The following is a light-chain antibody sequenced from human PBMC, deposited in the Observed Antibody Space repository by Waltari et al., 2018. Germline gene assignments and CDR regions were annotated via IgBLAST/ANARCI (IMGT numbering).Light chain of an antibody. CDR2: YAS. Sequence: EIVLTQSPEFQSVTLKEKVTITCRASHSIGGRLHWYQQKPDQSPKILIRYASQSCSGVPSRFSGSGSGTDFTLTIDGLEAEDAATYYCHHSDSLPYSFGQGTKLEIK. J-gene: IGKJ2*03. CDR1: HSIGGR. V-gene: IGKV6-21*01. CDR3: HHSDSLPYS.